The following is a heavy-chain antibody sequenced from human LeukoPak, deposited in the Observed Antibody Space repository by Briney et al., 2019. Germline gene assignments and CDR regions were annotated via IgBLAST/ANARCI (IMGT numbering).Heavy chain of an antibody. J-gene: IGHJ4*02. CDR2: ISGSGGST. V-gene: IGHV3-23*01. D-gene: IGHD1-26*01. Sequence: GGSLRLSCTVSEFTFSSYAMSWVRQAPGKGLEWVSAISGSGGSTYYADSVKGRFTISRDNSKNTLYLQMNSLRAEDTAVYYCAKGLVEWELSTGIDYWGQGTLVTVSS. CDR3: AKGLVEWELSTGIDY. CDR1: EFTFSSYA.